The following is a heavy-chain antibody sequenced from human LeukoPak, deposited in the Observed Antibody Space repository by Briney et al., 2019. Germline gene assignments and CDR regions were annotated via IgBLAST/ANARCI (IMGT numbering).Heavy chain of an antibody. CDR3: ARDNSAEKGQQLAN. D-gene: IGHD6-13*01. V-gene: IGHV3-7*04. J-gene: IGHJ4*01. CDR1: GFTFSRFW. CDR2: INGDGREK. Sequence: PGGSLRLSCAASGFTFSRFWMTWVRQAPGKGLEYVANINGDGREKYYVDSVKGRFTISRDNVRNSPFLQMSSLRVEDTAVYYCARDNSAEKGQQLANWGQGTRVTVST.